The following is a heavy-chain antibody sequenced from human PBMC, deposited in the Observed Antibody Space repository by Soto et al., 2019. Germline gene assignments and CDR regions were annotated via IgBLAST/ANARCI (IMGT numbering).Heavy chain of an antibody. V-gene: IGHV1-69*13. J-gene: IGHJ6*02. D-gene: IGHD6-6*01. CDR1: GYTFTSYG. Sequence: ASVKVSCKASGYTFTSYGISWVRQAPGQGLEWMGGIIPIFGTANYAQKFQGRVTITADESTSTAYMELSSLRSEDTAVYYCARELSRAARPLYYYYYGMDVWGQGTTVTVSS. CDR2: IIPIFGTA. CDR3: ARELSRAARPLYYYYYGMDV.